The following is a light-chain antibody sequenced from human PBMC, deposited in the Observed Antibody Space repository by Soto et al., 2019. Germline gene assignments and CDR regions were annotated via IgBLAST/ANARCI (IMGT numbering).Light chain of an antibody. V-gene: IGKV1-5*01. CDR2: GAS. Sequence: DIQMTQSPATLSASAGDRVTITCRASESISRWRAWYQQRPGKAPKLLIYGASSLESGVPSRFSGSGSGTEFTLTISSLQPDDFATYYCQQYNSYWGTFGQGTKVDI. J-gene: IGKJ1*01. CDR3: QQYNSYWGT. CDR1: ESISRW.